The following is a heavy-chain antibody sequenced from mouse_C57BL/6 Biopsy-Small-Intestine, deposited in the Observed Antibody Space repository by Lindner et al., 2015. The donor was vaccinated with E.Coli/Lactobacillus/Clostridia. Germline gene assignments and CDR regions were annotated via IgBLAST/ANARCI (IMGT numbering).Heavy chain of an antibody. CDR2: IYPGDGDT. CDR1: GYAFSSSW. Sequence: VQLQESGPELVKPGASVKISCKASGYAFSSSWMNWVKQRPGKGLEWIGRIYPGDGDTNYNGKSKGKATLTADKSSSTAYMQLSSLTSEDSAVYFCAREPYYYGSSYSYYAMDYWGQGTSVTVSS. CDR3: AREPYYYGSSYSYYAMDY. J-gene: IGHJ4*01. D-gene: IGHD1-1*01. V-gene: IGHV1-82*01.